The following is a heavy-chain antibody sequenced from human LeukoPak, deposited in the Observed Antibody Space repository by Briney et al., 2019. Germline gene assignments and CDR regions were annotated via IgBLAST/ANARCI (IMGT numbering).Heavy chain of an antibody. Sequence: SETLSLTCAVYGGSFSGYYWSWIRQPPGKGLEWIGEINHSGSTNYNPSLKSRVTISVDTSKNQFSLKLSSVTAADTAVYYCARQLWNYFDYWGQGTLVTVSS. V-gene: IGHV4-34*01. CDR3: ARQLWNYFDY. CDR2: INHSGST. CDR1: GGSFSGYY. J-gene: IGHJ4*02. D-gene: IGHD5-18*01.